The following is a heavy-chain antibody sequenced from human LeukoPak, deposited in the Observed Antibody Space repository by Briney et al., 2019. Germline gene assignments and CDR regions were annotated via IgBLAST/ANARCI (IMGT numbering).Heavy chain of an antibody. CDR2: TYYRSKWYN. V-gene: IGHV6-1*01. Sequence: SQTLSLTCAIPGDSVSSNNAGWTWIRQSPSRGLEWLGRTYYRSKWYNDYVVSVKSRITISPDTSKNQFSLQLNSVTPEDTAVYYCARAVAGRLDYWGQGTLVTVSS. J-gene: IGHJ4*02. CDR1: GDSVSSNNAG. CDR3: ARAVAGRLDY. D-gene: IGHD6-19*01.